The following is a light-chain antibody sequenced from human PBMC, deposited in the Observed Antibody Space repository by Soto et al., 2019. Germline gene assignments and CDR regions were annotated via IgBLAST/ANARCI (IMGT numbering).Light chain of an antibody. CDR1: SSDVGGYNY. CDR3: LSYTASSTFV. CDR2: EVS. J-gene: IGLJ1*01. Sequence: QCGLTQPPSASGSPGQSVTISCTGTSSDVGGYNYVSWYQQHPGKAPKLIISEVSKRPSGVPDRFSGSKSGNTASLTISGLQTEDEADYYCLSYTASSTFVFGTGTKVTVL. V-gene: IGLV2-8*01.